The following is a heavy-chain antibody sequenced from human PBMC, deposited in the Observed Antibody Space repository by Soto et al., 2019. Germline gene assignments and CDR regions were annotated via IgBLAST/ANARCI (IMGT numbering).Heavy chain of an antibody. D-gene: IGHD2-21*01. CDR1: GGSVSGVDYF. V-gene: IGHV4-30-4*01. CDR2: IYYTGIT. CDR3: SREERKGIISWFDP. J-gene: IGHJ5*02. Sequence: SETLSLTCTVSGGSVSGVDYFWSWIRQSPGKGLEWIGYIYYTGITHLNPSLKSRLTMAVDTSKNEFSLKLTSVSAADTAVYFCSREERKGIISWFDPWGQGTPVTVSS.